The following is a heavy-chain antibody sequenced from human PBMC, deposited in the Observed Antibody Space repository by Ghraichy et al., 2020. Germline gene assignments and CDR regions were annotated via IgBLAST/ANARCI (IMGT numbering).Heavy chain of an antibody. J-gene: IGHJ4*02. CDR3: AKERRVIPSGAIDY. Sequence: GGSLRLSCAGSGFTFDSYGMNWVRQAPGKGLEWVSGITGSGGSTYHADSVKGRFTISRDNSNKTVDLQMNNLRPDDTAVYYCAKERRVIPSGAIDYWGQGSLFTVAS. D-gene: IGHD2-2*01. CDR1: GFTFDSYG. V-gene: IGHV3-23*01. CDR2: ITGSGGST.